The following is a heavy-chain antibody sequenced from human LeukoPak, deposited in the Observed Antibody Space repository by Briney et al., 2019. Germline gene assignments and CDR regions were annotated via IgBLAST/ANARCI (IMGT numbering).Heavy chain of an antibody. CDR3: ATETNGRHYDY. J-gene: IGHJ4*02. V-gene: IGHV3-21*06. CDR2: IGRTGSDR. D-gene: IGHD1-14*01. Sequence: GGSLRLTCTASGLTFSTSGFNWVRQAPGKGLEWFASIGRTGSDRYHADSLKGRFTISRDNANNFLYLQMNSLRAEDTAVYYCATETNGRHYDYWGQGTLLTVSS. CDR1: GLTFSTSG.